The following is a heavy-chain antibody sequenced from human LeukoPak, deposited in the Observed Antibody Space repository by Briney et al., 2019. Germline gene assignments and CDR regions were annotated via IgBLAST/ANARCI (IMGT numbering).Heavy chain of an antibody. J-gene: IGHJ4*02. CDR3: AKVAVIQAPYFDC. D-gene: IGHD3-22*01. V-gene: IGHV3-9*01. CDR2: ISWNSGSI. Sequence: GGSLRLSCAASGFTFDDYAMHWVRQAPGKGLEWVSGISWNSGSIGYADSVKGRFTISRDNAKNTLYLQMNSLRAEDTAVYFCAKVAVIQAPYFDCWGQGTLVTVSS. CDR1: GFTFDDYA.